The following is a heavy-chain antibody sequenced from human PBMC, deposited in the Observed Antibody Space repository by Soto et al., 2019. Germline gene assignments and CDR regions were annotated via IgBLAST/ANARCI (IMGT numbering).Heavy chain of an antibody. J-gene: IGHJ4*02. CDR1: GGSISRYY. V-gene: IGHV4-59*01. CDR3: ARFVRDYGENYFDY. Sequence: QVQLQESGPGLVKPSETLSLTCTVSGGSISRYYWSWIRQPPGKGLEWIGYIYYSGSTNYNPSLKSRVTISVDTSKNQFSLKLSSVTAADTAVYYCARFVRDYGENYFDYWGQGTLVTVSS. CDR2: IYYSGST. D-gene: IGHD4-17*01.